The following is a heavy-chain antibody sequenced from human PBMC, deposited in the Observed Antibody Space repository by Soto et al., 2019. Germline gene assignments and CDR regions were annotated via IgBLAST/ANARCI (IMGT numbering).Heavy chain of an antibody. Sequence: SETLYLTCTDSGGSISSYYWSWIRQPAGKGLEWIGRIYTSGSTNYNPSLKSRVTMSVDTSKNQFSLKLSSVTAADTAVYYCAXENYDSSGYYSNWYFDLWGRGTLVTVSS. V-gene: IGHV4-4*07. J-gene: IGHJ2*01. D-gene: IGHD3-22*01. CDR2: IYTSGST. CDR3: AXENYDSSGYYSNWYFDL. CDR1: GGSISSYY.